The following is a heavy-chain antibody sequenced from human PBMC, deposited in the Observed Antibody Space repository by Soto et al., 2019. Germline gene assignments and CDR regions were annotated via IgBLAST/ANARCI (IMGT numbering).Heavy chain of an antibody. D-gene: IGHD2-2*01. CDR3: ARPRGYYCSSTSCYPDYYYYMDV. Sequence: GGSLRLSCAASGFTFSSYAMSWVRQAPGKGLEWVSAISGSGGSTYYADSVKGRFTISRDNSKNTLYLQMNSLRAEDTAVYYCARPRGYYCSSTSCYPDYYYYMDVWGKGTTVTVSS. J-gene: IGHJ6*03. CDR2: ISGSGGST. CDR1: GFTFSSYA. V-gene: IGHV3-23*01.